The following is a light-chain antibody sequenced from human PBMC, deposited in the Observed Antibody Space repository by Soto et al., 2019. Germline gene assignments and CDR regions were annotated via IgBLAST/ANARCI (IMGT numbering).Light chain of an antibody. CDR1: QSIRSW. Sequence: DIQMTQSPSTLSASVGDRVTITCRASQSIRSWLAWYQQKPGKAPKVLIYDASSLESGVPSRFSGSGSGTEFTLTISSLQPDDSATYYCQQYNTFWTFGQGTKVDIK. CDR2: DAS. V-gene: IGKV1-5*01. CDR3: QQYNTFWT. J-gene: IGKJ1*01.